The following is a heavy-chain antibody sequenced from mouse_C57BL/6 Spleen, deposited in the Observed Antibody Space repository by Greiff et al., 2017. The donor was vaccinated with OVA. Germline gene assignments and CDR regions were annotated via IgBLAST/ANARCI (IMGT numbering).Heavy chain of an antibody. CDR1: GYTFTSYT. CDR2: ITPSSGYT. Sequence: QVQLQQSGAELARPGASVKMSCKASGYTFTSYTMHWVKQRPGQGLEWIGYITPSSGYTKYNQKFKDKAPLTADKSSSTAYMQLSSLTSEDSAVYYCAREGGRRRLAYWGQGTLVTVSA. V-gene: IGHV1-4*01. J-gene: IGHJ3*01. CDR3: AREGGRRRLAY. D-gene: IGHD3-2*02.